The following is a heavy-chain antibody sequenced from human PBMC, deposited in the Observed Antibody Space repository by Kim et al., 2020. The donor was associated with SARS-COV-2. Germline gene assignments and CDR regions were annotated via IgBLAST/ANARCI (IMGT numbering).Heavy chain of an antibody. D-gene: IGHD5-18*01. CDR3: AKVQVDTAMDSYYYGMDV. Sequence: KGRFTISRENSKSTLYLQMNSLRAEDTAVYYCAKVQVDTAMDSYYYGMDVWGQGTTVTVSS. J-gene: IGHJ6*02. V-gene: IGHV3-33*06.